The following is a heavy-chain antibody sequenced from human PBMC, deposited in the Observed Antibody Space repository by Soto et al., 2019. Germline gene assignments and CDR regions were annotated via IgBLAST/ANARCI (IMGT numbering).Heavy chain of an antibody. Sequence: QVQLVQSGAEVKKPGASVKVSCKASGYTFTSYYMHWVRQAPGQGLEWMGIINPSGGSPNYAQKFQGRVTMTRHMSTSTVYMELSSLRSEDTAVYYCTRDQIQLWLTMQSYYFDYWGQGTLVTVSS. J-gene: IGHJ4*02. D-gene: IGHD5-18*01. CDR1: GYTFTSYY. CDR2: INPSGGSP. V-gene: IGHV1-46*03. CDR3: TRDQIQLWLTMQSYYFDY.